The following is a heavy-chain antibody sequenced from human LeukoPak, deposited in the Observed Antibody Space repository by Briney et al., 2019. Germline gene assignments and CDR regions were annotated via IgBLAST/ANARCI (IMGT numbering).Heavy chain of an antibody. J-gene: IGHJ4*02. Sequence: PGGSLRLSCAASGFTFSDYYMSWIRQAPGKGLEWVSAISGSGESTYSADSVKGRFTISRDNSKNTLYLQMNSLRAEDTAVYYCAKDVFELYDIYDHWGQGTLVTVSS. CDR2: ISGSGEST. CDR1: GFTFSDYY. V-gene: IGHV3-23*01. CDR3: AKDVFELYDIYDH. D-gene: IGHD3-9*01.